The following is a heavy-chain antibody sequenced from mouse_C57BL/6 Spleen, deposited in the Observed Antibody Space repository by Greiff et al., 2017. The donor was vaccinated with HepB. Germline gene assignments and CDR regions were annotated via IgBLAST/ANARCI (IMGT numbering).Heavy chain of an antibody. Sequence: EVQVVESGGGLVQPGGSLSLSCAASGFTFTDYYMSWVRQPPGKALEWLGFIRNKANGYTTEYSASVKGRFTISRDNSQSILYLQMNALRAEDSATYYCARSSLTGWYFDVWGTGTTVTVSS. CDR1: GFTFTDYY. CDR2: IRNKANGYTT. V-gene: IGHV7-3*01. CDR3: ARSSLTGWYFDV. D-gene: IGHD4-1*01. J-gene: IGHJ1*03.